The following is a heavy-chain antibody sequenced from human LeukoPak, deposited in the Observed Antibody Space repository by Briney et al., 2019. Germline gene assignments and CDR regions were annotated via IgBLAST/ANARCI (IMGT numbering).Heavy chain of an antibody. V-gene: IGHV1-8*01. CDR3: ASRIGYCSGGSCHYYGMDV. D-gene: IGHD2-15*01. Sequence: ASVKVSCKASGYTFTSYDINWVRQATGQGLEWMGWMNPNSGNTGYAQKFQGRVTMTRNTSISTAYMELSSLRSEDTAVYYCASRIGYCSGGSCHYYGMDVWGQGTTVTVSS. CDR2: MNPNSGNT. CDR1: GYTFTSYD. J-gene: IGHJ6*02.